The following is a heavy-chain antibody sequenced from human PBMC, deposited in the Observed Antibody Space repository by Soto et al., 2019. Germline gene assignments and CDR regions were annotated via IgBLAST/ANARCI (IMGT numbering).Heavy chain of an antibody. J-gene: IGHJ4*02. CDR2: MHTGGNEK. CDR3: ARDADTTGHYSHFDL. Sequence: QVQLVESGGGVVQPGGSLRLSCAASGFTFSYYWFNWVRQAPGKGLEWVAVMHTGGNEKYYVDSVKGTFTVSRDDSRNRVYLEMSCRRAKDTAEYFCARDADTTGHYSHFDLWGRGALVAVS. D-gene: IGHD3-9*01. CDR1: GFTFSYYW. V-gene: IGHV3-33*08.